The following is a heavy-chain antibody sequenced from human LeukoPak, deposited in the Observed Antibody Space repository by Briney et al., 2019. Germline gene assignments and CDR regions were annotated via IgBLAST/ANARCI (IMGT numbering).Heavy chain of an antibody. J-gene: IGHJ5*02. CDR3: ANKPAGFDP. D-gene: IGHD1-14*01. CDR2: ISGSGDGT. CDR1: GFTFSSDA. Sequence: GGSLRLSCTSSGFTFSSDAMTWVRQAPGKGLEWDSSISGSGDGTYYADSVRGRFTISRDNSKNTLYLQMNSLTAEDTAVYYCANKPAGFDPWGQGTLVTVSS. V-gene: IGHV3-23*01.